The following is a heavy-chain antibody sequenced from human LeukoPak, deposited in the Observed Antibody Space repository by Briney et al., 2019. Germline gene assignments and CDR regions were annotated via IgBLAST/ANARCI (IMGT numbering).Heavy chain of an antibody. J-gene: IGHJ4*02. CDR2: IYYSGST. CDR1: GGSISSYY. V-gene: IGHV4-59*01. D-gene: IGHD2/OR15-2a*01. Sequence: SETLSLTCTVSGGSISSYYWSWIRQPPGKGLEWIGYIYYSGSTNYNPSLKSRVTISVDTSKNQFSLKLSSVTAADTDVYYCARVSGVRADIDYWGQGTLVTVSS. CDR3: ARVSGVRADIDY.